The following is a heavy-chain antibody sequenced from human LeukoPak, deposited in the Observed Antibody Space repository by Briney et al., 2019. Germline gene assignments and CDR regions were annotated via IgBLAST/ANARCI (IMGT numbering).Heavy chain of an antibody. D-gene: IGHD6-19*01. Sequence: SETLTLTCTVSGGSISSYYWSWIRQPPGKGLEWIGDIYYSGSTNYNPSLKSRVTISVDTSKNQFSLKRSSVTAADTAVYYCARVGAGTRAFDIWGQGTMVTVSS. CDR3: ARVGAGTRAFDI. CDR2: IYYSGST. J-gene: IGHJ3*02. V-gene: IGHV4-59*01. CDR1: GGSISSYY.